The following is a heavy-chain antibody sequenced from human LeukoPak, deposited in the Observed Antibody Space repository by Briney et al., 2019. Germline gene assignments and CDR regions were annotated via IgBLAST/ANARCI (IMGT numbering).Heavy chain of an antibody. D-gene: IGHD6-19*01. V-gene: IGHV3-30*04. Sequence: GRSLRLSCAASGFTFSSYAMHWVRQAPGKGLEWVAVISYDGSNKYYADSVKGRFTISRDNAKNTLYLQMNSLRAEDTALYYCARDRVRWLVRDDAFDIWGQGTMVTVSS. J-gene: IGHJ3*02. CDR2: ISYDGSNK. CDR3: ARDRVRWLVRDDAFDI. CDR1: GFTFSSYA.